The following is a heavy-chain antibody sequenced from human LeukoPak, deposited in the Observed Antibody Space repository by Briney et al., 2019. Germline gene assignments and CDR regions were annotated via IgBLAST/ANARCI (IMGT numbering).Heavy chain of an antibody. CDR3: AKGPNPYCSSTSCYAP. J-gene: IGHJ5*02. V-gene: IGHV3-43*02. D-gene: IGHD2-2*01. CDR1: GFTFDDYA. Sequence: PGGSLRLSCAASGFTFDDYAMHWVRQAPGKGLEWVSLISGDGGSTYYADFVKGRFTISRDNSKNSLYPQMNSLRTEDTALYYCAKGPNPYCSSTSCYAPWGQGTLVTVSS. CDR2: ISGDGGST.